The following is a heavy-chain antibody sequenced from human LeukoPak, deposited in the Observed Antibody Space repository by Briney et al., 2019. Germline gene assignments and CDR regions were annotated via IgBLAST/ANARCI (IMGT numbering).Heavy chain of an antibody. CDR3: AKRGVVIRGILVIGYHQEAYHYDF. V-gene: IGHV3-23*01. D-gene: IGHD3-10*01. CDR2: IRERGGST. J-gene: IGHJ4*02. CDR1: GFTFSSKP. Sequence: GESLRLSCAVSGFTFSSKPPSWVRQPPGKGLEWVAYIRERGGSTTYADTVKGRFTISRDTSLNTLYLQMNNLRAEDTGVYFCAKRGVVIRGILVIGYHQEAYHYDFWGQGVLVTVSS.